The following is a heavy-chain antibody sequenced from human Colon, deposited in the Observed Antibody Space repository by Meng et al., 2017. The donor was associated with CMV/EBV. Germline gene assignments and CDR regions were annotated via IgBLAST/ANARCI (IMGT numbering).Heavy chain of an antibody. CDR1: GGSISGHY. V-gene: IGHV4-4*07. Sequence: QGQLQGSGPGLVKPSATLSLTCTVSGGSISGHYWTWVRWPAGEGLEWLGRIYSNGRIDENYSLRSRVTISVDTSKNQLSLRLTSVTAADTAVYYCGRAGARGVPIDVWGRGTLVTVSS. CDR2: IYSNGRI. J-gene: IGHJ1*01. D-gene: IGHD3-10*01. CDR3: GRAGARGVPIDV.